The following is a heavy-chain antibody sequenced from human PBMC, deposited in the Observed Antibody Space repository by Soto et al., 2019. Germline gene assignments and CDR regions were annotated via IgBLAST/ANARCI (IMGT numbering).Heavy chain of an antibody. V-gene: IGHV3-48*03. CDR3: ARVLYATWSPFDY. CDR1: GFTLSSYE. Sequence: QPGGSLRLSCTASGFTLSSYEMTWVRQAPGKGLEWISYITSGGTTYYADSAKGRFTISRDNAKNSLYLHLNSLTAEDTAIYYCARVLYATWSPFDYWGQGTLVTVSS. J-gene: IGHJ4*02. CDR2: ITSGGTT. D-gene: IGHD1-26*01.